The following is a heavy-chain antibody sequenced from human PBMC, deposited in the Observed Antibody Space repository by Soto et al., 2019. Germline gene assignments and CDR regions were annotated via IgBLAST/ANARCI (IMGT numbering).Heavy chain of an antibody. J-gene: IGHJ4*02. V-gene: IGHV4-39*07. CDR3: ARYDYGNNIYSIDY. D-gene: IGHD3-10*01. Sequence: SETLSLTCTVSGGSIISSSYYLVLIRQPPGKGLEWIGSIYYSGYTYYNPSLKSRVTISVDTSKHQFSLKLSSVTAADTAVYYCARYDYGNNIYSIDYWGQGSLVTVSS. CDR2: IYYSGYT. CDR1: GGSIISSSYY.